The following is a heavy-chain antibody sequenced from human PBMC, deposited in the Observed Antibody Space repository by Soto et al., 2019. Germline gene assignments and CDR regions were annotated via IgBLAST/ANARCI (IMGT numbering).Heavy chain of an antibody. Sequence: QVQLVESGGGVVQPRRSLRLSCAASGFTFSSYGMHWVRQAPGKGLEWVAVIWYDGSNKYYADSVKGRFTISRDNSKNTLYLQMNSLRAEDTAVYYCARDPRSPSTGGGYYFDYWGQGTLVTVSS. J-gene: IGHJ4*02. CDR2: IWYDGSNK. D-gene: IGHD3-16*01. V-gene: IGHV3-33*01. CDR1: GFTFSSYG. CDR3: ARDPRSPSTGGGYYFDY.